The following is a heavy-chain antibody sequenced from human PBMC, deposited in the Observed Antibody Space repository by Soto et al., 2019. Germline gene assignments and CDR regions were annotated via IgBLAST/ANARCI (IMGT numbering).Heavy chain of an antibody. Sequence: GGSLRLSCAASGFTFSSYAMNWVRQAPGKGLEWVSVISGSGGSTYYADSVKGRFTISRDNSKNTLYLQMYSLRAEDTAVYYCARYCSTNNCYAGPYWGQGTLVTVSS. CDR1: GFTFSSYA. CDR2: ISGSGGST. J-gene: IGHJ4*02. V-gene: IGHV3-23*01. CDR3: ARYCSTNNCYAGPY. D-gene: IGHD2-2*01.